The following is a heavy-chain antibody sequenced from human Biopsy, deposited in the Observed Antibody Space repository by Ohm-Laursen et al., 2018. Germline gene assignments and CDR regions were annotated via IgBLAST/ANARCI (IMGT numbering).Heavy chain of an antibody. J-gene: IGHJ3*02. CDR1: GDSIRNYY. Sequence: SETLSLTCTVSGDSIRNYYWSWIRQAAGKGLEWIGRIYPGGGTIYNPSLKSRVTMSVDTSKNHFSLNLNPVTAADTAVYYCAGIVLGPTNDAFDIWGQGTMVTVSS. V-gene: IGHV4-4*07. CDR3: AGIVLGPTNDAFDI. D-gene: IGHD1-26*01. CDR2: IYPGGGT.